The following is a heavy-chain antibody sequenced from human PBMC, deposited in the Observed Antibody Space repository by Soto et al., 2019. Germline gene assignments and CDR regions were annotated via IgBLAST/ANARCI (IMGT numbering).Heavy chain of an antibody. D-gene: IGHD2-2*01. V-gene: IGHV3-23*01. J-gene: IGHJ6*02. CDR3: AKAATYCSSTSCLRPANPDV. CDR2: IGDGGGST. CDR1: GFTFSSYA. Sequence: PGGSLRLSCAASGFTFSSYAMTGVRQAPGKGLEWVSAIGDGGGSTYYADSVKGRFTISRDNSKNTLFLQMNSLRAEDTAVYYCAKAATYCSSTSCLRPANPDVWGQGTTVTVSS.